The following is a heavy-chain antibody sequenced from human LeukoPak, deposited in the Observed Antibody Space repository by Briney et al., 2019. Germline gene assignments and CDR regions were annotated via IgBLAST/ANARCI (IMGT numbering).Heavy chain of an antibody. J-gene: IGHJ6*02. V-gene: IGHV3-23*01. CDR3: ARASYPTKDYYYYGMDV. Sequence: GGSLRLSCAASEFDFSSHAMTWVRQAPGKGLEWVSAISISGSKTYYADSVKGRFTISRDNSKNTLYLQMNSLRAEDTAVYYCARASYPTKDYYYYGMDVWGQGTTVTVSS. CDR2: ISISGSKT. CDR1: EFDFSSHA.